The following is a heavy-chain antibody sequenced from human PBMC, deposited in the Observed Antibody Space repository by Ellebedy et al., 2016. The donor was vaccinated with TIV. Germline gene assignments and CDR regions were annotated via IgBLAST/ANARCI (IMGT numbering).Heavy chain of an antibody. CDR2: ISGSGGST. CDR1: GFTFSSYA. Sequence: GESLKISCAASGFTFSSYAMSWVRQAPGKGLEWVSAISGSGGSTYYADSVKGRFTISRDNSKNTLYLQMNSLRPGDTALYYCVREDWYFDLWGRGTLVTVSS. V-gene: IGHV3-23*01. CDR3: VREDWYFDL. J-gene: IGHJ2*01.